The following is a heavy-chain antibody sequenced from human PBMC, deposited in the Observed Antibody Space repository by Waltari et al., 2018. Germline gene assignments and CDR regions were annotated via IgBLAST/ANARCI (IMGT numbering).Heavy chain of an antibody. CDR2: IYYRGNT. D-gene: IGHD6-13*01. V-gene: IGHV4-39*06. J-gene: IGHJ5*02. CDR1: GDSISSSHYY. Sequence: QLQESGPGLMKTSETLSLTCTVSGDSISSSHYYWGWIRQPPGKGLEWIGSIYYRGNTNYNPSLKSRATVAVDTSKNQFALNLISVTAADTAVYYCARVIGAAAGTSLPIYWFDPWGQGTLVTVSS. CDR3: ARVIGAAAGTSLPIYWFDP.